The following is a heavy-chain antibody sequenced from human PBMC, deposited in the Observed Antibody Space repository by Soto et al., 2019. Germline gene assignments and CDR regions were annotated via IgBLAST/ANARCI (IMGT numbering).Heavy chain of an antibody. CDR1: GFTFSSYA. D-gene: IGHD3-16*01. CDR2: ISGSGGST. J-gene: IGHJ4*02. Sequence: GGSLRLSCAASGFTFSSYAMSWVRQAPGKGLEWVSAISGSGGSTYYADSVKGRFTISRDNSKNTLYLQMNSLRAEDTAVYYCAKDEEPPVSMITFGETDVPRQNYWGQGTLVTVSS. CDR3: AKDEEPPVSMITFGETDVPRQNY. V-gene: IGHV3-23*01.